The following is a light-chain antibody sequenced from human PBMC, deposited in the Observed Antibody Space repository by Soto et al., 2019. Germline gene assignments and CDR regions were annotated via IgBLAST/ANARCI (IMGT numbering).Light chain of an antibody. Sequence: QSVLTQPPSASGTPGQRVTISCSGGTSNIGSNSVHWYQQLPGTAPQLLIHSDTQRPSGVPDRFSGSKSGTSASLAISGLQSEDEANYFCSAWEDSLNGPVFGGGTKLTVL. J-gene: IGLJ3*02. CDR1: TSNIGSNS. CDR2: SDT. V-gene: IGLV1-44*01. CDR3: SAWEDSLNGPV.